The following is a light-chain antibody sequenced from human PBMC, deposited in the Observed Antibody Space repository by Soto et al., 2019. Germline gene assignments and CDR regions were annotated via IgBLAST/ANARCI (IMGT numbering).Light chain of an antibody. CDR1: QSVSNDF. CDR2: GAS. J-gene: IGKJ1*01. Sequence: EIVLTQSPGILSLSPGERATRSCSASQSVSNDFLAWYQQKPGQAPRLLIYGASTRATDVPDRFSGSGSGADFTLTISRLEPEDFAVYYCQQYGSSPPRTFGQGTKVDIK. CDR3: QQYGSSPPRT. V-gene: IGKV3-20*01.